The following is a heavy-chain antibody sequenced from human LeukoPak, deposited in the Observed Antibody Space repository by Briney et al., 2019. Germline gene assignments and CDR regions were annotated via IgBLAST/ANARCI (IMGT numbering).Heavy chain of an antibody. V-gene: IGHV1-24*01. CDR2: FDPEHGEM. Sequence: ASVKVSCKVSGDTLTELSTHWVRQAPGKGLEWMGGFDPEHGEMIYAQKLQGRVTMTEDRSTDTAYMELSSLRSEDTAVYYCARSFFKDPRAYYFDYWGQGTLVTVSS. CDR1: GDTLTELS. CDR3: ARSFFKDPRAYYFDY. J-gene: IGHJ4*02. D-gene: IGHD3-3*01.